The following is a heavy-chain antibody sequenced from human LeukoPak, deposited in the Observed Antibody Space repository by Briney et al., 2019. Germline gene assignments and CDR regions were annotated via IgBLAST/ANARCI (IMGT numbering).Heavy chain of an antibody. Sequence: GGSLRLSCAASGLTFNDYAMHWVRQAPGKGLEWVSGISWNSGSKDYADSVKGRFTISRDNAKNSLYVQMNSLRADDTAVYYCARETYCSGGSCYKGNAFDIWGQGTMVTVSS. CDR3: ARETYCSGGSCYKGNAFDI. J-gene: IGHJ3*02. V-gene: IGHV3-9*01. CDR2: ISWNSGSK. D-gene: IGHD2-15*01. CDR1: GLTFNDYA.